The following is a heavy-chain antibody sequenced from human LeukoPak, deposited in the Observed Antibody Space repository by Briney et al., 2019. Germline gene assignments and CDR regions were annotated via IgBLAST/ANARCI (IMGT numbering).Heavy chain of an antibody. V-gene: IGHV3-30*18. CDR1: GFTFSSYG. J-gene: IGHJ4*02. Sequence: AGGSLRLSCAASGFTFSSYGMHWVRQAPGKGLEWVAVISYDGSSKYYADSVKGRFTISRDNSKNTLYLQMNSLRAEDTAVYYCAKEGPGIAASFDYWGQGTLVTVSS. D-gene: IGHD6-13*01. CDR3: AKEGPGIAASFDY. CDR2: ISYDGSSK.